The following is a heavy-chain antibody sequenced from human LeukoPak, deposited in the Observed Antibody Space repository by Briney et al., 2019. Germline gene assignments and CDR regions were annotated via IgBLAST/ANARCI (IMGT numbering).Heavy chain of an antibody. J-gene: IGHJ6*02. CDR3: ARATARDAFNYYGVDV. CDR2: IYSGGST. V-gene: IGHV3-53*05. Sequence: GGSLRLSCAASGFTVSSNYMSWVRQAPGKGLEWVSVIYSGGSTYYADSVKGRFTISRDNSKNTLFLQMNNLTVEDTAVYYCARATARDAFNYYGVDVWGQGTTVTVSS. D-gene: IGHD6-6*01. CDR1: GFTVSSNY.